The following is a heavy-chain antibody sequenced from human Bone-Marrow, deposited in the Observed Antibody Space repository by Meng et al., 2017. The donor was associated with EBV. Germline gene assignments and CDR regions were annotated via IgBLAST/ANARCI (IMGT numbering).Heavy chain of an antibody. CDR3: ARVGYDSLDY. D-gene: IGHD3-22*01. Sequence: QARLQWSGPGLVKSSGTLSLTCAVSGVFISSSNWWSWVRPPPGKGLEWIGEIYLSGNTNYYPSLKSRVTISVDKSKNQFSLKLSSVTAADTAVYYCARVGYDSLDYWGQGTLVTVSS. J-gene: IGHJ4*02. CDR2: IYLSGNT. V-gene: IGHV4-4*02. CDR1: GVFISSSNW.